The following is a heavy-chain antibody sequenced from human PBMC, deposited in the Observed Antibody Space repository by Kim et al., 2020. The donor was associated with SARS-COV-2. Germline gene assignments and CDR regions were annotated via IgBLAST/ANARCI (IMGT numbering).Heavy chain of an antibody. Sequence: GGSLRLSCAASGFTFSSDCMSWVRQAPGKGLEWLCRISNNADSTSSAYSASGRFSITIARDKTTLSLQLNIHSPKTTATDLYSCTSATNYHASGRCYWG. J-gene: IGHJ4*01. D-gene: IGHD6-13*01. V-gene: IGHV3-23*01. CDR2: ISNNADST. CDR1: GFTFSSDC. CDR3: SCTSATNYHASGRCY.